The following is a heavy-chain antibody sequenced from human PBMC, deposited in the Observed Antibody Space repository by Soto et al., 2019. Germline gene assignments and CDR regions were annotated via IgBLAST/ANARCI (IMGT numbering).Heavy chain of an antibody. CDR1: GFTFSDYY. D-gene: IGHD6-13*01. V-gene: IGHV3-11*05. CDR2: ISSRSSYT. J-gene: IGHJ3*02. CDR3: VKGGSTAASGDDCFDI. Sequence: TGGSLRLSCAASGFTFSDYYMRWIRQAPGKGLEGVSYISSRSSYTYYADSVNGRFTISRDNSKDTVYLQMSSLRVEDTALYYCVKGGSTAASGDDCFDIWAQGTMVTVSS.